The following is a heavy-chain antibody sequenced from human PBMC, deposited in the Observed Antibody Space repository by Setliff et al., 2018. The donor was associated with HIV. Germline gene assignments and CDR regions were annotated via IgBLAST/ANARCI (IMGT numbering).Heavy chain of an antibody. J-gene: IGHJ4*02. V-gene: IGHV1-3*03. CDR3: ARGIYDFWTGYADY. D-gene: IGHD3-3*01. Sequence: ASVKVSCKTSGYTFTSYAIHWMRQAPGQRLEWMGWINAGNGNTQFSQEFQGRVTITRDTSASTAYMELSSLRSEDMAVYYCARGIYDFWTGYADYWGPGTLVTVSS. CDR1: GYTFTSYA. CDR2: INAGNGNT.